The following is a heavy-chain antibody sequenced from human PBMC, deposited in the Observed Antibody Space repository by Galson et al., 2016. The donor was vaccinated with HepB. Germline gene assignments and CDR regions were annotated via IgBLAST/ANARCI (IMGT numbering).Heavy chain of an antibody. CDR2: IGSSGSMT. J-gene: IGHJ4*02. CDR3: AKHFAGYIVDDY. Sequence: SLRLSCAASGFSFSEYYMSWIRQAPGKGLEWVSYIGSSGSMTYYADSVKGRFTISRDNAKNSLYLQMNSLRADDTAVYYCAKHFAGYIVDDYWGQGALVTVSS. V-gene: IGHV3-11*01. D-gene: IGHD5-12*01. CDR1: GFSFSEYY.